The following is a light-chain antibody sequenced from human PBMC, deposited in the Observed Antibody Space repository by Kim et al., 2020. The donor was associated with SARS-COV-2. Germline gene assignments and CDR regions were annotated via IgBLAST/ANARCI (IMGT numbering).Light chain of an antibody. Sequence: DIQMTQSPSTLSAFVGDRVTISCRASQSINRWLAWYQQKPGKAPKLLMYMASTSDGWVPSRFTGSGSGTEFTLTISSLQPDDFATYYCQEYSTDSLTFGQGTKLEI. J-gene: IGKJ2*01. CDR2: MAS. V-gene: IGKV1-5*03. CDR3: QEYSTDSLT. CDR1: QSINRW.